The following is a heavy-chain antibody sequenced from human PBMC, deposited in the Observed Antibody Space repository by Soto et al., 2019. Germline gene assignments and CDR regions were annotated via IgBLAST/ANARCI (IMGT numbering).Heavy chain of an antibody. D-gene: IGHD1-26*01. CDR1: GGSVSSDSYY. V-gene: IGHV4-61*01. CDR3: ARGRYYEYFQD. CDR2: IHHSGST. Sequence: QVQLQESGPGLVKPSETLSLSCTVSGGSVSSDSYYWSWIRQPPGKGLEWIGYIHHSGSTNYNPSLESRVTISAVTSKKQFSLKLTSVTAANTAVYYCARGRYYEYFQDWGQGTLVTVSS. J-gene: IGHJ1*01.